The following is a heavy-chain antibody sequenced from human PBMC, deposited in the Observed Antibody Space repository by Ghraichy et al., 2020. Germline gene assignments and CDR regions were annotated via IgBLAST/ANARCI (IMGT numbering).Heavy chain of an antibody. CDR1: GFSFTQYA. J-gene: IGHJ4*02. CDR3: VKDHDFMTGYYSDLGD. Sequence: GESLRLSCSASGFSFTQYAMSWVRQAPLKGLEWVSGITASADGTHYGDSVRGRFTISRDNSKNTVFLQMNSLTVEDTAIYYCVKDHDFMTGYYSDLGDWGRGTLVTVSS. V-gene: IGHV3-23*02. CDR2: ITASADGT. D-gene: IGHD3-9*01.